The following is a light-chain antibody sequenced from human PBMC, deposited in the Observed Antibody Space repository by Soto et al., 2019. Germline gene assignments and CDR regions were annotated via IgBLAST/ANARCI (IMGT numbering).Light chain of an antibody. CDR2: GAS. Sequence: EIVLTQSPGTLSLSPGERATLSCRASQSVSSTYLAWYQQRPGQAPRLLIYGASSRATGIPDRFSGSGSGTDFTLTISILEPEEFAVYYCQQYDNSPPSLTFGGGTKVEIK. CDR3: QQYDNSPPSLT. V-gene: IGKV3-20*01. J-gene: IGKJ4*01. CDR1: QSVSSTY.